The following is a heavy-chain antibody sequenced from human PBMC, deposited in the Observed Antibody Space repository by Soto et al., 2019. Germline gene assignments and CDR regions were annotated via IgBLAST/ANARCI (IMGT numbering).Heavy chain of an antibody. Sequence: GGSLRLSYAASGCTFSSYGMHWVRQAPGKGLEWVAVIWYDGSNKYYADSVKGRFPISRDNSKNTLYRQMNSLRAEDTAVYYCARDGEWLRLSTAAFDIWGQGTMVTVSS. V-gene: IGHV3-33*01. CDR1: GCTFSSYG. CDR3: ARDGEWLRLSTAAFDI. D-gene: IGHD5-12*01. J-gene: IGHJ3*02. CDR2: IWYDGSNK.